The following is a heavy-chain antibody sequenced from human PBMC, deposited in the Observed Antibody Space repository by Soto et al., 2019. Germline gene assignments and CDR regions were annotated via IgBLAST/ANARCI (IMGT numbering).Heavy chain of an antibody. D-gene: IGHD2-15*01. Sequence: QVQLGQSGAEVKKPGSSVKVSCKASGGTFSSYTISWVRQAPGQGLEWMGRIIPILGIANYAQKFQGRVTITADKSTSTAYMELSSLRSEDTAVYYCARGGEKNRYCSGGSCYGWFDPWGQGTLVTVSS. CDR3: ARGGEKNRYCSGGSCYGWFDP. CDR2: IIPILGIA. CDR1: GGTFSSYT. J-gene: IGHJ5*02. V-gene: IGHV1-69*02.